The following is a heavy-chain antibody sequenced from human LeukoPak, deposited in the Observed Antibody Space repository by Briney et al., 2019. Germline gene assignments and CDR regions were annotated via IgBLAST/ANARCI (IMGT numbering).Heavy chain of an antibody. V-gene: IGHV3-23*01. J-gene: IGHJ4*02. CDR2: ISDPHSGSET. D-gene: IGHD6-19*01. CDR1: GFTFSSYT. Sequence: PGGSLRLSCAASGFTFSSYTMNWVRQALGQGLEWVSTISDPHSGSETHYADSVKGRFTISRDDSQNTLYLQMDSLRAGDTAVYYCTRIVQWPKGFDYWGQGTLVTVSS. CDR3: TRIVQWPKGFDY.